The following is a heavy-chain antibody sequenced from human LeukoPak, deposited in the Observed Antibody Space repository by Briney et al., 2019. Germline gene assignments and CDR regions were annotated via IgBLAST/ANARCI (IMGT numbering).Heavy chain of an antibody. Sequence: ASVKVSCKASGYTFTSYYMHWVRQAPGQGLEWMGIINPSGGSTSYAQEFQGRVTMTRDTSTSTVYMELSSLRSEDTAVYYCARDRPGGYFDYWGQGTLVTVSS. D-gene: IGHD3-10*01. V-gene: IGHV1-46*01. CDR3: ARDRPGGYFDY. J-gene: IGHJ4*02. CDR2: INPSGGST. CDR1: GYTFTSYY.